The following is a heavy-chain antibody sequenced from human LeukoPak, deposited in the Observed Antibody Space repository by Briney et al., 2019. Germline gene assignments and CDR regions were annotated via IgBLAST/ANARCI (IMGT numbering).Heavy chain of an antibody. D-gene: IGHD2-2*01. J-gene: IGHJ6*03. CDR3: ARVSHCSSTTCYDMDV. V-gene: IGHV4-34*01. CDR1: GGSFSGYY. CDR2: IYYSGST. Sequence: PSETLSLTCAVYGGSFSGYYWSWIRQPPGKGLEWIGSIYYSGSTYYNPSLKSRVTTSVDTSKNQFSLKLSSVTAADTAVYYCARVSHCSSTTCYDMDVWGKGTTVTVSS.